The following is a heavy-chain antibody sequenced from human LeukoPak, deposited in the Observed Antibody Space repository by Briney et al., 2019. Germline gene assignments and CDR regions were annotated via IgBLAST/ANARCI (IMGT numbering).Heavy chain of an antibody. CDR2: ISSSGSTI. Sequence: PGGSLRLSCAASGFTFSSYEMNWVRQAPGKGLEWVSYISSSGSTIYYADSVKGRFTISRDNAKNSLYLQMNSLRAEDTAVYYCAKGSSSSWYSVEYWGQGTLVTVSS. CDR3: AKGSSSSWYSVEY. J-gene: IGHJ4*02. D-gene: IGHD6-13*01. V-gene: IGHV3-48*03. CDR1: GFTFSSYE.